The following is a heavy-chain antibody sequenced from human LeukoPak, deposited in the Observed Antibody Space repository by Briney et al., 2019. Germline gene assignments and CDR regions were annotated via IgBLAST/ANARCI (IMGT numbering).Heavy chain of an antibody. CDR3: TTDLDYGSGNN. CDR1: GFTFNNVW. D-gene: IGHD3-10*01. Sequence: SGGSLRLSCAASGFTFNNVWMSWVRQAPGKGLEWVGLIKSKTDGGTTDYAAPVKGRFSISRDDSKNTLYLQMNSLKTEDTAVYYCTTDLDYGSGNNWGQGTLVTVSS. V-gene: IGHV3-15*01. J-gene: IGHJ4*02. CDR2: IKSKTDGGTT.